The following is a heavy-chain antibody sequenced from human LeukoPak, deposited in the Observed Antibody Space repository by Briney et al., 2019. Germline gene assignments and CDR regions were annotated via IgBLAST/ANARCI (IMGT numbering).Heavy chain of an antibody. Sequence: ASVKVSCKVSGYTLTELSMHWVRQAPGKGLEWMGGFDPEDGETIYAQKFQGRVTMTEDTSTDTAYMELSSLRSEDTAVYYCATENSSSWYRVVDYWGQGTLVTVSS. V-gene: IGHV1-24*01. J-gene: IGHJ4*02. CDR2: FDPEDGET. CDR3: ATENSSSWYRVVDY. D-gene: IGHD6-13*01. CDR1: GYTLTELS.